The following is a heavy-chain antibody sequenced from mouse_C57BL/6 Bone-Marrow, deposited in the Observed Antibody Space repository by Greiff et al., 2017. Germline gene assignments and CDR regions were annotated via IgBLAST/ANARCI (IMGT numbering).Heavy chain of an antibody. J-gene: IGHJ3*01. CDR2: IYPGDGDT. CDR1: GYAFSSYW. CDR3: ATPITTVVPFAY. D-gene: IGHD1-1*01. V-gene: IGHV1-80*01. Sequence: QVQLQQSGAELVKPGASVKISCKASGYAFSSYWMNWVKQRPGKGLEWIGQIYPGDGDTNYNGKFKGKATLTADKSSSTAYMQLSSLTSEDSAVYFCATPITTVVPFAYWGQGTLVTVSA.